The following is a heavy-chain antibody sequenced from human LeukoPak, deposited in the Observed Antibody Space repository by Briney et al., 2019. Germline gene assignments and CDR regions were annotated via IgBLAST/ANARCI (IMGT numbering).Heavy chain of an antibody. Sequence: GGSLRLSCAASGFTVSSNYMSWVRQAPGKGLEWVSVIYSGGSTYYADSVKGRFTISRDNSKNTLYLQMNSLRAEDTAVYYCARAGYYYYYMDVGGKGTTVTVSS. CDR3: ARAGYYYYYMDV. CDR1: GFTVSSNY. CDR2: IYSGGST. J-gene: IGHJ6*03. V-gene: IGHV3-66*02.